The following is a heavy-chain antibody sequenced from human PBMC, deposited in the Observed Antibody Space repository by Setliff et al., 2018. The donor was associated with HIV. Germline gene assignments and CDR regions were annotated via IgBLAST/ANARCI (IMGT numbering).Heavy chain of an antibody. CDR1: GASVTNVLYY. D-gene: IGHD3-3*01. V-gene: IGHV4-61*09. CDR3: AREREAWSAYDS. CDR2: IYTSGNSRYT. J-gene: IGHJ5*02. Sequence: KPSETLSLTCTVSGASVTNVLYYWSWLRQPAGKGLEWIGHIYTSGNSRYTNYNSSLESRVAISLDTSSNQFSLKLSSVTAADTAVYHCAREREAWSAYDSWGQGTLVTVS.